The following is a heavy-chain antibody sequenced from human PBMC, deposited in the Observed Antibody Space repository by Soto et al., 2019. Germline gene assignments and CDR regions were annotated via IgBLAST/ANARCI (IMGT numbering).Heavy chain of an antibody. CDR2: IYYSGST. CDR3: AREWAGYNWFDP. J-gene: IGHJ5*02. CDR1: GGSVSSGSYY. V-gene: IGHV4-61*01. D-gene: IGHD1-26*01. Sequence: QVQLLESGPGLVKPSETLSLTCTVSGGSVSSGSYYWSWIRQPPGKGLEWIGYIYYSGSTNYNPSLKSRVTISVDTSKNQFSLKLSSVTAADTAVYYCAREWAGYNWFDPWGQGTLVTVSS.